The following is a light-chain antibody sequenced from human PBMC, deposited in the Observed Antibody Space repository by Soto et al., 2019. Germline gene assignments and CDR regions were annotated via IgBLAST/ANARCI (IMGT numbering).Light chain of an antibody. J-gene: IGKJ4*01. CDR1: QSVSSN. CDR2: GAS. Sequence: EIVMTQSPATLSVSPWERATLSCRASQSVSSNLAWYQQKPGQAPRLLIYGASTRATGIPARFSGSGSGTEFTLTISSLQSEDFAVYYCQQYNNWPLTSGGGTKVDIK. CDR3: QQYNNWPLT. V-gene: IGKV3-15*01.